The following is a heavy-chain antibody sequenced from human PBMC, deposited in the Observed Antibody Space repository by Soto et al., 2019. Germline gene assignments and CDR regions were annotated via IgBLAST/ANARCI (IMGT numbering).Heavy chain of an antibody. D-gene: IGHD3-22*01. V-gene: IGHV4-30-4*01. CDR2: IYYSGST. CDR1: GGSISSGDYY. CDR3: AREWEVVVINWYFDL. J-gene: IGHJ2*01. Sequence: PSETLSLTCTVSGGSISSGDYYWSWIRQPPGKGLEWIGYIYYSGSTYYNPSLKSRVTISVDTSKNQFSLKLSSVTAADTAVYYCAREWEVVVINWYFDLWGRGTLVTVSS.